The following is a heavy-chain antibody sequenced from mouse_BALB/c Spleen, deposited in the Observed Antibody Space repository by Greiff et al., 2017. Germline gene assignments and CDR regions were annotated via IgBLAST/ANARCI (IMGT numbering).Heavy chain of an antibody. J-gene: IGHJ2*01. CDR2: IYPSDSET. V-gene: IGHV1-61*01. CDR3: ARGFTAVVAPYYFDY. Sequence: QVQLQQPGAELVRPGASVKLSCKASGYSFTSYWMNWVKQRPGQGLEWIGMIYPSDSETRLNQKFKDKATLTVDKSSSTAYMQLSSPTSEDSAVYYCARGFTAVVAPYYFDYWGQGTTLTVSS. CDR1: GYSFTSYW. D-gene: IGHD1-1*01.